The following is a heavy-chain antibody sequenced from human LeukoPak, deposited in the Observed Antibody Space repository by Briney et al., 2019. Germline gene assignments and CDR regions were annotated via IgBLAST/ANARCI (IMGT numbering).Heavy chain of an antibody. CDR1: GGSISSGDYY. Sequence: SETLSLTCTVSGGSISSGDYYWSWIRQPPGKGLEWIGYIYYSGSTYYNPSPKSRVTISVDTSKNQFSLQLSSVTAAATAVYYCARAREESRGMDGDYNYDYWGQATLVTVSS. J-gene: IGHJ4*02. CDR3: ARAREESRGMDGDYNYDY. V-gene: IGHV4-30-4*01. D-gene: IGHD4-17*01. CDR2: IYYSGST.